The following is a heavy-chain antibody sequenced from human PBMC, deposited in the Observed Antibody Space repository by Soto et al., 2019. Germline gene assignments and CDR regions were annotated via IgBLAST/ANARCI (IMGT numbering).Heavy chain of an antibody. CDR2: ISAYNGNT. Sequence: QVQLVQSGAEVKKPGASVKVSCKASGSTFTSYGISWVRQAPGQGIEWMGWISAYNGNTNYAQKLQGRVTLTTDTSTSTAYMELRSLRSDDTAVYYCARVKYSPPYYYCYGMDGWGQGTTVTVSS. J-gene: IGHJ6*02. V-gene: IGHV1-18*01. D-gene: IGHD5-18*01. CDR1: GSTFTSYG. CDR3: ARVKYSPPYYYCYGMDG.